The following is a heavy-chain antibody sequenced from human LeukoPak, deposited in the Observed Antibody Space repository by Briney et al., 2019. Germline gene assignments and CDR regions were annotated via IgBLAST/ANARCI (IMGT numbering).Heavy chain of an antibody. J-gene: IGHJ4*02. Sequence: GGSLRLSCAASGFTFSSYSMNWVRQAPGKGLEWVSYVSSSSSTIYYADSVKGRFTISRDNAKNSLYLQMNSLRAEDTAVYYCAKDIRRDDFWSGYKGYFDYWGQGTLVTVSS. D-gene: IGHD3-3*01. CDR2: VSSSSSTI. CDR3: AKDIRRDDFWSGYKGYFDY. V-gene: IGHV3-48*01. CDR1: GFTFSSYS.